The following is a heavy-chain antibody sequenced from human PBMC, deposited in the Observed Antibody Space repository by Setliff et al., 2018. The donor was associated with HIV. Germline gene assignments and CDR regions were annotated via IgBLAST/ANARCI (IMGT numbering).Heavy chain of an antibody. CDR1: GFSFSKYS. CDR3: ARDREILSTIENWLDP. CDR2: ISDTSSTI. V-gene: IGHV3-48*01. J-gene: IGHJ5*02. D-gene: IGHD2-15*01. Sequence: GESLRLSCVGSGFSFSKYSMNWVRQAPGKGLEWISYISDTSSTIFYSDSVRGRFTISRDNANNLLFLQMDSLRGDDTAIYYCARDREILSTIENWLDPWGQGTLVTVSS.